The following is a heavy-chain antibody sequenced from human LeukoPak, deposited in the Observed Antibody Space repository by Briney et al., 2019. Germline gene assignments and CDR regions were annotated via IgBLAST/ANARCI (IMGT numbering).Heavy chain of an antibody. D-gene: IGHD1-26*01. J-gene: IGHJ4*02. CDR3: ARRGSYFDY. CDR1: GYPFTTYN. Sequence: ASVKVSCKTSGYPFTTYNMHWVRQAPGQRLEWMGWINVGSGNTKYSQKFQGRVTITSDTSASTAYMELSSLRSEDTAVYYCARRGSYFDYWGQGTLVTVSS. CDR2: INVGSGNT. V-gene: IGHV1-3*01.